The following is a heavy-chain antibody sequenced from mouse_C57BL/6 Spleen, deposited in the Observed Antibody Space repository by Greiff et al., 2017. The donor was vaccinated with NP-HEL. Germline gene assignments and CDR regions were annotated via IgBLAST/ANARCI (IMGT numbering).Heavy chain of an antibody. CDR1: GFSLTSYG. CDR2: IWRGGST. Sequence: QVQLKESGPGLVQPSQSLSITCTVSGFSLTSYGVHWVRQSPGKGLEWLGVIWRGGSTDYNAAFMSRLSITKDNSKSQVFFKMNSLQADDTAIYYCAKIPLYDSYAMDYWGQGTSVTVSS. CDR3: AKIPLYDSYAMDY. V-gene: IGHV2-5*01. D-gene: IGHD2-3*01. J-gene: IGHJ4*01.